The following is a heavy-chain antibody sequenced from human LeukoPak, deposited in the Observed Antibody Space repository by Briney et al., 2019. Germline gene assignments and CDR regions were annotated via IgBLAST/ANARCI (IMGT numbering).Heavy chain of an antibody. D-gene: IGHD3-22*01. Sequence: GGSLRLSCAAYGFIVSNNYMNWVRQAQGKWLEWVSIIYSGGGTYYADSVKGRFTISRDNSKNTLYLQMNSLRADDTAVYYCARGCYYERSGYCPFDYWGPGTLVTVSS. CDR3: ARGCYYERSGYCPFDY. J-gene: IGHJ4*02. CDR2: IYSGGGT. V-gene: IGHV3-53*01. CDR1: GFIVSNNY.